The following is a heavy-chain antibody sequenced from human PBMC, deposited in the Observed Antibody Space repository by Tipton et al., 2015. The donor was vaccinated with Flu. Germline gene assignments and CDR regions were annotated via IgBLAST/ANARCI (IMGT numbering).Heavy chain of an antibody. V-gene: IGHV3-30-3*01. Sequence: SLRLSCAASGFTFSSYAMHWVRQAPGKGLEWVAVISYDGSNKYYADSVKGRFTISRDNSKNTLYLQMNSLRAEDTAVYYCAGRTYSSGWGPGYWGQGTLVTVSS. J-gene: IGHJ4*02. CDR3: AGRTYSSGWGPGY. CDR1: GFTFSSYA. CDR2: ISYDGSNK. D-gene: IGHD6-19*01.